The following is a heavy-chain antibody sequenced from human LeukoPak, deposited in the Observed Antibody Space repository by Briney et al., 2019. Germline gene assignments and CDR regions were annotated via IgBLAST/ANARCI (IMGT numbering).Heavy chain of an antibody. Sequence: PSETLSLTCAVYGGSFSGYYWSWIRQPPGKGLEWIGEINHSGSTNYNPSLKSRVTISVDTSKNQFSLKLSSVTAADTAVYYCARGLVAAVDYWSQGTLVTVSS. V-gene: IGHV4-34*01. D-gene: IGHD2-2*01. J-gene: IGHJ4*02. CDR2: INHSGST. CDR3: ARGLVAAVDY. CDR1: GGSFSGYY.